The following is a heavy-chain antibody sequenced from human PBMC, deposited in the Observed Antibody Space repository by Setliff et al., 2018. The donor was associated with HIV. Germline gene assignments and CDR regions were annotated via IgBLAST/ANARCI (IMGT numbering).Heavy chain of an antibody. Sequence: LRLSCAASGFTFSNYWMDWVRQAPGKGLEWVSNTKFDGSESYYVDSVKGRFIASTDNAKNSLFLQMNSLKTEDTAVYYCTTMGADGSSWFGGYFDYWGPGILVTVSS. V-gene: IGHV3-7*03. CDR2: TKFDGSES. CDR1: GFTFSNYW. D-gene: IGHD6-13*01. J-gene: IGHJ4*02. CDR3: TTMGADGSSWFGGYFDY.